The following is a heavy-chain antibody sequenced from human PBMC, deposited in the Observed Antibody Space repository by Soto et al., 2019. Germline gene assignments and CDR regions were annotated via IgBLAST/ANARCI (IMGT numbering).Heavy chain of an antibody. CDR3: AKSGAVYQRYYYGMDV. CDR2: ISGSGGST. Sequence: PGGSLRLSCAASGFTFSSYAMSWVRQAPGKGLEWVSAISGSGGSTYYADSVKGRFTISRDNSKNTLYLQMNSLRAEDTAVYYCAKSGAVYQRYYYGMDVWGQGTTVTVSS. CDR1: GFTFSSYA. D-gene: IGHD2-2*01. V-gene: IGHV3-23*01. J-gene: IGHJ6*02.